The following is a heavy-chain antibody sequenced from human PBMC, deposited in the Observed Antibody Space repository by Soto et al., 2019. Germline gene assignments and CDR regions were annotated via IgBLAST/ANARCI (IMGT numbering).Heavy chain of an antibody. CDR2: VYYSGST. CDR1: GGAVSSGGYY. CDR3: AGSSGYDGSGSSYYYFDS. D-gene: IGHD3-10*01. Sequence: QVQLQESGPGLVKPSQTLSLTCNVSGGAVSSGGYYWSWIRQHPGKGLEWIGYVYYSGSTYYNPSLRSRLTISIDTSTNQFSLKLGSVTAADTAVYYCAGSSGYDGSGSSYYYFDSWGQGTLVTVSS. V-gene: IGHV4-31*03. J-gene: IGHJ4*02.